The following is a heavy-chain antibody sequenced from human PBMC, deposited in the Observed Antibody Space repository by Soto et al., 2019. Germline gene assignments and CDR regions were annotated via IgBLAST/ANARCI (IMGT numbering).Heavy chain of an antibody. CDR1: GGSISSGGYY. Sequence: QVQLQESGPGLVKPSQTLSLTCTVSGGSISSGGYYWSWIRQHPGKGLEWIGYIYYSGSTYYNPSLKSRVTITVDTSKNQFSLKLSSVTAADTAVYYCARGGIAAAAPPDYWGQGTLVTVSS. V-gene: IGHV4-31*03. CDR2: IYYSGST. CDR3: ARGGIAAAAPPDY. D-gene: IGHD6-13*01. J-gene: IGHJ4*02.